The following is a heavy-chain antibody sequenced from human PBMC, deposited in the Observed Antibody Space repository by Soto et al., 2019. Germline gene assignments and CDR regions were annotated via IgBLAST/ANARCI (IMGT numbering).Heavy chain of an antibody. V-gene: IGHV1-46*01. CDR2: INPSGGST. Sequence: ASVQVSCKASGYTFTSYYMHWVRQAPGQGLEWMGIINPSGGSTSYAQKFQGRVTMTRDTSTSTVYMELSSLRSEDTAVYYCARDLGGIAAAGTPVGDYWGQGTLVTVSS. CDR1: GYTFTSYY. CDR3: ARDLGGIAAAGTPVGDY. D-gene: IGHD6-13*01. J-gene: IGHJ4*02.